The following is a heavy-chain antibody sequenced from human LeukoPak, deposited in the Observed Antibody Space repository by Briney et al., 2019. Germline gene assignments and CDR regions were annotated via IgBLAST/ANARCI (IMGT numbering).Heavy chain of an antibody. V-gene: IGHV3-33*03. CDR1: GFTFSSYS. CDR2: IWNDGSYE. Sequence: PGGSLRLSCAASGFTFSSYSMNWVRQAPGKGLEWVAVIWNDGSYEYYGDPVKGRFTISRDNSKNTLYLQMNNLRADDTAVYFCAKPTRGSGSFLIDYWGQGTLVTVSS. D-gene: IGHD1-26*01. J-gene: IGHJ4*02. CDR3: AKPTRGSGSFLIDY.